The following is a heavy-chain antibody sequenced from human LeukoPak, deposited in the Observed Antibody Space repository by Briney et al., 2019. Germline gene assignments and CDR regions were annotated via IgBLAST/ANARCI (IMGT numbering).Heavy chain of an antibody. CDR3: ARDSVREYYDSSGYDA. CDR2: IYYSGST. D-gene: IGHD3-22*01. V-gene: IGHV4-31*03. J-gene: IGHJ1*01. Sequence: SETLSLTCTVSGGSISSGGYYWSWIRQHPGKGLEWIGYIYYSGSTYYNPSLKGRVTISVDTSKNQFSLKLSSVTAADTAVYYCARDSVREYYDSSGYDAWGQGTLVTVSS. CDR1: GGSISSGGYY.